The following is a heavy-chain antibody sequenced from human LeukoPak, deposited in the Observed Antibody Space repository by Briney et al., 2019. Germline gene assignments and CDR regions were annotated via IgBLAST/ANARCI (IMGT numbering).Heavy chain of an antibody. CDR2: ISSSSSYI. Sequence: GGSLRLSCAASGFTFSSYSMNWVRQAPGKGLEWVSSISSSSSYIYYADSVKGRFTISRDNAKNSLYLQMNSLRAEDTALYYCARLRTTGTFDYWGQGTLVTVSS. CDR1: GFTFSSYS. D-gene: IGHD1-1*01. V-gene: IGHV3-21*01. J-gene: IGHJ4*02. CDR3: ARLRTTGTFDY.